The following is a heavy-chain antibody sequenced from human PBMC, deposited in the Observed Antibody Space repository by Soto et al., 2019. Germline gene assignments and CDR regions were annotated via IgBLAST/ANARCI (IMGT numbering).Heavy chain of an antibody. Sequence: LRLASAACRVRVNSSAIGGLRTTTGKGLEWVSGLSGSGGSTSYADSVKGRFTISRDNAKNTLYLQMSSLRAEDTAVYYCAKEDGISVVWASRTPLNLAYWGQGTLVTVSS. CDR1: RVRVNSSA. V-gene: IGHV3-23*01. CDR3: AKEDGISVVWASRTPLNLAY. D-gene: IGHD3-16*02. CDR2: LSGSGGST. J-gene: IGHJ4*02.